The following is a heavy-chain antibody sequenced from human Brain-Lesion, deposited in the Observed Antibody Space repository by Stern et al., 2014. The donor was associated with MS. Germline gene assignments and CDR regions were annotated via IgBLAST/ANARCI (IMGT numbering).Heavy chain of an antibody. J-gene: IGHJ4*02. CDR3: VKNHYGLDY. CDR1: GFRFSDYY. D-gene: IGHD3-10*01. CDR2: ITGSGDIT. Sequence: QLVQSGGGLVKPGGSLRLSCAASGFRFSDYYMAWVRQAPGKGLEWVSYITGSGDITNYADSVKGRFTISRDNAKNSLHLQMNSLRAEDTAVYYCVKNHYGLDYWGQGALVTVSS. V-gene: IGHV3-11*01.